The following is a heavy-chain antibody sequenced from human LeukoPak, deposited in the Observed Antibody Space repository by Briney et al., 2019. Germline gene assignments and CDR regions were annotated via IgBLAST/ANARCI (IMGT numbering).Heavy chain of an antibody. CDR1: GFTFDDYA. CDR2: IRWSSGSI. Sequence: GGSLRLSCAASGFTFDDYAMHWVRQAPGKGLEWVSGIRWSSGSIGYADSVKGRFTISRDNAKNSLYLQMNTLRAEDTALYYCAKDIGGSYHYSPDYWGQGILVTVSS. CDR3: AKDIGGSYHYSPDY. J-gene: IGHJ4*02. D-gene: IGHD1-26*01. V-gene: IGHV3-9*01.